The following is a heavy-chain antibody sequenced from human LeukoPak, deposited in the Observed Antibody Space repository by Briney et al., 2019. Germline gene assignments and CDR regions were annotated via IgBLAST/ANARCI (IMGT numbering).Heavy chain of an antibody. CDR2: INHSGST. CDR1: GGSFSGYY. CDR3: ARAQYCSGGSCYAATDAFDI. J-gene: IGHJ3*02. Sequence: SETLSLTCAVYGGSFSGYYWSWIRQPPGKGLEWIGEINHSGSTNYNPSLKSRVTISVDTSKNQFSLKLSSVTAADTAVYYCARAQYCSGGSCYAATDAFDIWGQGTMVTVSS. V-gene: IGHV4-34*01. D-gene: IGHD2-15*01.